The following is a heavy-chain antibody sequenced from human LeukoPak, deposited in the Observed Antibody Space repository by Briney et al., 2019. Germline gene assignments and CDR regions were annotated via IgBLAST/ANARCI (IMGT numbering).Heavy chain of an antibody. J-gene: IGHJ6*02. Sequence: PGGSLRLSCAASGFTFSSYDMHWVRQATGKGLEWVSAIGTAGDTYYPGSVKGRFTISRENAKNSLYLQMNSLGAGDTAVYYCARGERAGGRKDYYYGMDVWGQGTTVTVSS. CDR3: ARGERAGGRKDYYYGMDV. CDR2: IGTAGDT. V-gene: IGHV3-13*01. D-gene: IGHD1-26*01. CDR1: GFTFSSYD.